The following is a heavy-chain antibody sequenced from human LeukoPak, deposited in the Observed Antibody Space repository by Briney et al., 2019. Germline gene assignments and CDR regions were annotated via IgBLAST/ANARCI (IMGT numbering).Heavy chain of an antibody. J-gene: IGHJ6*04. CDR1: GFTFSNHA. Sequence: PGGSLKLSCAASGFTFSNHAMSWVRKAPGKGLEWVSVIGDSGGSTYYADSVKGRFTISRDNSKNTLYLQMNSLRADDTAVYHCAKGGASSPYTYIDVWGKGTTVIVSS. CDR3: AKGGASSPYTYIDV. CDR2: IGDSGGST. D-gene: IGHD6-6*01. V-gene: IGHV3-23*01.